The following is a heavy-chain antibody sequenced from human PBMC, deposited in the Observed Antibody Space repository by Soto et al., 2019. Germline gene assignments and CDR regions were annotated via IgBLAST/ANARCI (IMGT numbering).Heavy chain of an antibody. CDR3: VKDALLWFGELKYNWFDP. CDR2: ISSNGGST. Sequence: GGSLRLSCSASGFTFSSYAMHWVRQAPGKGLEYVSAISSNGGSTYYADSVKGRFTISRDNSKNTLYLQMSSLRAEDTAVYYCVKDALLWFGELKYNWFDPWGQGTLVTVSS. CDR1: GFTFSSYA. J-gene: IGHJ5*02. D-gene: IGHD3-10*01. V-gene: IGHV3-64D*08.